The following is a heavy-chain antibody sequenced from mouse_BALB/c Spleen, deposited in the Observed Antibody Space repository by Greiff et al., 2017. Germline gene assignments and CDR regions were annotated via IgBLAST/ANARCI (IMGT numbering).Heavy chain of an antibody. CDR2: IYPGDGDT. V-gene: IGHV1-80*01. J-gene: IGHJ4*01. D-gene: IGHD2-4*01. CDR1: GYAFSSYW. Sequence: QVQLQQSGAELVRPGSSVKISCKASGYAFSSYWMNWVKQRPGQGLEWIGQIYPGDGDTNYNGKFKGKATLTADKSSSTAYMQLSSLTSEDSAVYFCARNYDPYAMDYWGQGTSVTVSA. CDR3: ARNYDPYAMDY.